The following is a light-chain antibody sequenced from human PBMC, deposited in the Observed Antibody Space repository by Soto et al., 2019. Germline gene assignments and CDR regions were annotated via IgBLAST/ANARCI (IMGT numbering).Light chain of an antibody. V-gene: IGKV3-20*01. CDR2: GTS. Sequence: EIVLTQSPGTLSLSPGERASLSCRASQTISSNYLAWYQQKPGQAPRLLIYGTSFRATGIPDRLSGSGSGTDFTLTISRLEPEDFAVYYCQQYGRSPPGFTFGPGTKVDLK. CDR3: QQYGRSPPGFT. CDR1: QTISSNY. J-gene: IGKJ3*01.